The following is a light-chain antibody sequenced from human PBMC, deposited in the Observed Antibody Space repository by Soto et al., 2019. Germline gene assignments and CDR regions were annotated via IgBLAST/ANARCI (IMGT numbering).Light chain of an antibody. CDR1: QSVSSSY. Sequence: EIVLTQSPGTLSLSPGERATISCRASQSVSSSYLAWYQQKPCQAPRLLIYGASSMATGIPHRFSGSGSGTDFTPTISRLVPEDFAVSCCQQYGSSPMYTFGQGTKLEIK. V-gene: IGKV3-20*01. CDR3: QQYGSSPMYT. J-gene: IGKJ2*01. CDR2: GAS.